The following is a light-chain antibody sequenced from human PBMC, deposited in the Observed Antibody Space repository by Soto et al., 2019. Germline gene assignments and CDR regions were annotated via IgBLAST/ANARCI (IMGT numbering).Light chain of an antibody. Sequence: EILMTQSPATLSVSPGERATLSCRASQSVGNNLAWYQQRPAQAPRLLIYGASTRATGIPARFSGSGSGTEFPLTITSLQSEDFALYYCQQYNKWPLFTFGPGTRVDI. CDR1: QSVGNN. CDR2: GAS. J-gene: IGKJ3*01. V-gene: IGKV3-15*01. CDR3: QQYNKWPLFT.